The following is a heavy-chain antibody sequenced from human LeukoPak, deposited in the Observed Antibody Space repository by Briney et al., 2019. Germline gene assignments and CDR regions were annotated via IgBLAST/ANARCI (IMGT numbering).Heavy chain of an antibody. J-gene: IGHJ4*02. CDR3: AKDRYYDFWSGYSTVDY. Sequence: GGSLRLSCAASGFTFSSYAMSWVRQAPGKGLEWVSAISGSGGSTYYADSVKGRFTISRDNSKNTLYLQMNSLRAEDTAVYYCAKDRYYDFWSGYSTVDYWGQGTLVTVSS. V-gene: IGHV3-23*01. CDR1: GFTFSSYA. D-gene: IGHD3-3*01. CDR2: ISGSGGST.